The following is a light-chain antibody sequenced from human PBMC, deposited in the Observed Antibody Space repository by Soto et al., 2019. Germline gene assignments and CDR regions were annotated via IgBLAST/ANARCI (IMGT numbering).Light chain of an antibody. CDR1: QDIGNF. V-gene: IGKV1-33*01. CDR2: DAA. J-gene: IGKJ5*01. CDR3: QQYDRLPIT. Sequence: DIQMTQSPSSLSASVGDRVTITWQASQDIGNFLTWYQQKPGRAPVLLIYDAANLATGVPPRFSGSGSGRDFTLTISSLQPEDIAAYYCQQYDRLPITFGQGTRLEIK.